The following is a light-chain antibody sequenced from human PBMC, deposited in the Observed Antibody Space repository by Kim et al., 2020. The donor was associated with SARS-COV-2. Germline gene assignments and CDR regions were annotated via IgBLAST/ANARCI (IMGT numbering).Light chain of an antibody. CDR1: KLGDKY. J-gene: IGLJ2*01. V-gene: IGLV3-1*01. Sequence: SYELTQPPSVSVSPGQTASISCCGDKLGDKYACWYQQRPGQSPVLVIYEDTMRPSGIPERFTASTSGNTATLTISGTQAMDEADYYCQAWESTTVIFGAATQLTV. CDR2: EDT. CDR3: QAWESTTVI.